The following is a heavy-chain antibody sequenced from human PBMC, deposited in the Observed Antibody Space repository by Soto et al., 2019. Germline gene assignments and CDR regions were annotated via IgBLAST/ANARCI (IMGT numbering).Heavy chain of an antibody. V-gene: IGHV3-23*01. D-gene: IGHD5-18*01. CDR3: ARYITGVRYYGMDV. J-gene: IGHJ6*02. Sequence: EVQLLESGGGLVQPGGSLRLSCAASGFTFSSYAMKWVRQAPGKGLEWVSLIGESGTPTYYADSVKGRFTIARDNSGNTLFLEMDSLRAEDTAVYYCARYITGVRYYGMDVWGQGTTVTVSS. CDR2: IGESGTPT. CDR1: GFTFSSYA.